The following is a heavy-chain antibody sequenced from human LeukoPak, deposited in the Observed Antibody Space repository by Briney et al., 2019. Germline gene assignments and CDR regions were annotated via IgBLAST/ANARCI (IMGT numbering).Heavy chain of an antibody. CDR3: ATHSGGY. J-gene: IGHJ4*02. CDR2: ISSSGSTI. CDR1: GFTFSSYE. Sequence: PGGSLRLSCAASGFTFSSYEMNWVRQAPGKGLEWVSYISSSGSTIYYADSVKGRSTISRDISKNTLFLQMNALRAEDTAVYYCATHSGGYWGQGTLVTVSS. V-gene: IGHV3-48*03. D-gene: IGHD3-16*01.